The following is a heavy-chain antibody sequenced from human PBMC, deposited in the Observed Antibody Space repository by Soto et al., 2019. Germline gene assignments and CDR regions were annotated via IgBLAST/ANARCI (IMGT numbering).Heavy chain of an antibody. D-gene: IGHD6-13*01. J-gene: IGHJ5*02. V-gene: IGHV1-69*01. CDR3: ARLRYPGVAAAGTSWFDP. CDR1: GGTFSSYA. CDR2: IIPIFGTA. Sequence: QVQLVQSGAEVKKPGSSVKVSCKASGGTFSSYAISWVRQAPGQGLEWMGGIIPIFGTANYAQKFQGRVTITAEESTSTAYMELSSLRSEDTAVYYCARLRYPGVAAAGTSWFDPWGQGTLVTVSS.